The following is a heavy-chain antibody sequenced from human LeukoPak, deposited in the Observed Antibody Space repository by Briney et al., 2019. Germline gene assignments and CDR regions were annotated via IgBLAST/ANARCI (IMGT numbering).Heavy chain of an antibody. J-gene: IGHJ4*02. CDR2: INPSDGST. Sequence: GASVKVSCKASGYTFTSYYIHWVRQAPGQGLEWMGMINPSDGSTSYAQKFQGRVTMTRDMSTSTVYMELSSLRSEDTAVYYCVRSGCDGGNCFFDYWGQGTLVTVSS. V-gene: IGHV1-46*01. D-gene: IGHD2-15*01. CDR3: VRSGCDGGNCFFDY. CDR1: GYTFTSYY.